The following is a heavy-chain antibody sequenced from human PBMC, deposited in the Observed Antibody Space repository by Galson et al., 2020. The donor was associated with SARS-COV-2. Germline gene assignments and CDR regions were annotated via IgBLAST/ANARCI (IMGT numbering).Heavy chain of an antibody. CDR2: ISWNSGSI. D-gene: IGHD3-10*01. CDR1: GFTFDDYA. CDR3: AKDPRRGQWFGESTAGFDP. V-gene: IGHV3-9*01. J-gene: IGHJ5*02. Sequence: GGSLRLSCAASGFTFDDYAMHWVRQAPGKGLEWVSGISWNSGSIGYADSVKGRFTISRDNAKNSLYLQMNSLRAEDTALYYCAKDPRRGQWFGESTAGFDPWGQGTLVTVSS.